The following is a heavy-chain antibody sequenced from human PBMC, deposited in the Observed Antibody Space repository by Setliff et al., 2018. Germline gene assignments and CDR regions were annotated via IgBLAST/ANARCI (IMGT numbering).Heavy chain of an antibody. CDR1: GFTFSSYS. Sequence: LRLSCAASGFTFSSYSLNWVRQAPGKGLEWVSSISSSSSYIYYADSVQGRFTISRDNAKNSLYLHMNSLGAEDTAVYYCARSPANGGHDAFDIWGQGTMVTVSS. D-gene: IGHD6-25*01. CDR3: ARSPANGGHDAFDI. J-gene: IGHJ3*02. CDR2: ISSSSSYI. V-gene: IGHV3-21*01.